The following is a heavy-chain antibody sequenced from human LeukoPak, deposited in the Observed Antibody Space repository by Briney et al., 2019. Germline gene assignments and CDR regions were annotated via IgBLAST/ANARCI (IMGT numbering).Heavy chain of an antibody. Sequence: SETLSLTCTVSGGSISSSSYYWGWIRQPPGKGLEWIGGIYYSGSTYYNPSLRSRVTISVDTSKNQFSLKLSSVTAADTAVYYCGVQPRIKTGDYWGQGTLVTVSS. CDR2: IYYSGST. J-gene: IGHJ4*02. V-gene: IGHV4-39*01. CDR1: GGSISSSSYY. CDR3: GVQPRIKTGDY. D-gene: IGHD1-14*01.